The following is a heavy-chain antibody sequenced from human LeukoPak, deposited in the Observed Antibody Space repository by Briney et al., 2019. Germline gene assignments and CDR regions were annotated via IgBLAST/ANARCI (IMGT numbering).Heavy chain of an antibody. D-gene: IGHD5-18*01. CDR3: ARHGRPRGYSYGSWPRAWFDP. Sequence: SETLSLTCTVSGGSISSSSYYWGWIRQPPGKGLEWIGSIYYSGSTYYNPSLKSRVTITVDTSKNQFSLKLSSVTAADTAVYYCARHGRPRGYSYGSWPRAWFDPWGQGTLVTVSS. CDR2: IYYSGST. J-gene: IGHJ5*02. V-gene: IGHV4-39*01. CDR1: GGSISSSSYY.